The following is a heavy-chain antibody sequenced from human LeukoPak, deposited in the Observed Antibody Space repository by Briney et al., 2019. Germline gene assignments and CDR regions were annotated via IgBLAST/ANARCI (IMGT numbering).Heavy chain of an antibody. J-gene: IGHJ4*02. CDR1: GFTFSSYA. Sequence: PGGSLRLSCAASGFTFSSYAMSWVRQAPGKGLEWVSAISGSGGSTYYADSVKGRFTISRDNSKNTPYLQMNSLRAEDTAVYYCAKDLDIVVVPAALFDYWGQGTLVTVSS. V-gene: IGHV3-23*01. D-gene: IGHD2-2*01. CDR3: AKDLDIVVVPAALFDY. CDR2: ISGSGGST.